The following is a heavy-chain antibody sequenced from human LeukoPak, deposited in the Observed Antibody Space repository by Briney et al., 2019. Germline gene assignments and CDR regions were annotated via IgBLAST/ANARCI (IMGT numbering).Heavy chain of an antibody. CDR1: GFTFSSYW. Sequence: GGSLRLSCAASGFTFSSYWMHWVRQAPGKGLVWVSRINSDGSSTSYADSVKGRFTISRDNAKNTLYLQMNSLRAEDTAVYYCARDGDYYGSGSFYYGMDVWGQGTTVTVSS. J-gene: IGHJ6*02. CDR2: INSDGSST. D-gene: IGHD3-10*01. CDR3: ARDGDYYGSGSFYYGMDV. V-gene: IGHV3-74*01.